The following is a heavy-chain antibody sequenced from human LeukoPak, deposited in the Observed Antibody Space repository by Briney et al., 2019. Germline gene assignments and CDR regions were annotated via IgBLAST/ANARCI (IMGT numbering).Heavy chain of an antibody. CDR3: ARGEDHDYGDLYFDY. CDR1: GYTFTSYY. J-gene: IGHJ4*02. D-gene: IGHD4-17*01. V-gene: IGHV1-46*01. CDR2: INPSGGST. Sequence: VASVKVSCKASGYTFTSYYMHWVRQAPGQGLEWMGIINPSGGSTSYAQKFQGRVTMTGDMSTSTVYMELSSLRSEDTAVYYCARGEDHDYGDLYFDYWGQGTLVTVSS.